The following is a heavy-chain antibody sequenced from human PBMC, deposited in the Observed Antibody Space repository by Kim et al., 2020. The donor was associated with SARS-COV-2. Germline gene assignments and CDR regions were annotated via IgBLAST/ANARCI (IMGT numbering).Heavy chain of an antibody. Sequence: GGSLRLSCTASGFTFGDYAMSWVRQAPGKGLEWVGFIRSKAYGGTTEYAASVKGRFTISRDDSKSIAYLQMNSLKTEDTAVYYCTRVKITMIHRYFDYWGQGTLVTVSS. CDR3: TRVKITMIHRYFDY. J-gene: IGHJ4*02. D-gene: IGHD3-22*01. V-gene: IGHV3-49*04. CDR1: GFTFGDYA. CDR2: IRSKAYGGTT.